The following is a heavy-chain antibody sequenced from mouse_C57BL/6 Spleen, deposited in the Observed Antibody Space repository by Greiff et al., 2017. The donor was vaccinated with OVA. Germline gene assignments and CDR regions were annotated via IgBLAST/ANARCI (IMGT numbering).Heavy chain of an antibody. Sequence: VQLKESGGGLVKPGGSLKLSCAASGFTFSSSAMSWVRQTPEKRLEWVATLSDGGSYTYSPDNVKGRFTISRDNANNNLYLQMSHLKSEDTAMYSCARDRTGGLDYWGQGTTLTVSS. CDR1: GFTFSSSA. CDR2: LSDGGSYT. D-gene: IGHD4-1*01. J-gene: IGHJ2*01. V-gene: IGHV5-4*01. CDR3: ARDRTGGLDY.